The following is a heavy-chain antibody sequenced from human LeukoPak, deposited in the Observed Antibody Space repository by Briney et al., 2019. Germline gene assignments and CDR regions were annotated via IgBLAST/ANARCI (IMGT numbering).Heavy chain of an antibody. D-gene: IGHD6-13*01. Sequence: ASVKVSCKASGYTFTSYDINWVRQATGQGLEWMGWMNPNSGNTGYAQKFQGRVTMTRNTSISTAYMELSSLRSEDTAVYYCARRARIAAAGTHWFDPWGQGTLVTVSS. J-gene: IGHJ5*02. CDR2: MNPNSGNT. CDR3: ARRARIAAAGTHWFDP. V-gene: IGHV1-8*01. CDR1: GYTFTSYD.